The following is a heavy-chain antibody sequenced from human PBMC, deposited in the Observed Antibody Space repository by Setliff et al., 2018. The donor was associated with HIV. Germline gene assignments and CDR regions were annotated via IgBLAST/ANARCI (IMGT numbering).Heavy chain of an antibody. CDR2: IIPIFGTT. V-gene: IGHV1-69*13. CDR1: GGSVTTYG. D-gene: IGHD3-22*01. Sequence: SVKVSCKASGGSVTTYGITWVRQAPGQGLEWMGGIIPIFGTTKYAQKLQGRVTITADESTSTAYMDLSSLQSEDTAVYYCARVGKYYYDNGGTDFDYWGQGTLVTVSS. CDR3: ARVGKYYYDNGGTDFDY. J-gene: IGHJ4*02.